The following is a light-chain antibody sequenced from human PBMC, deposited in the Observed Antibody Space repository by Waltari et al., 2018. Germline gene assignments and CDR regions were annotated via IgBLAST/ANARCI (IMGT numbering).Light chain of an antibody. V-gene: IGKV3-20*01. CDR3: QHYVRLPVT. J-gene: IGKJ1*01. CDR1: QSVGRS. CDR2: GAS. Sequence: EIVLTQSPGTLSLSPGERATLSCWASQSVGRSLAWYQQKRGQAPRLLIYGASTRASGIPDRFSCSGSVTDFSLTISRLEPEDFAVYYCQHYVRLPVTFGQGTKVEIK.